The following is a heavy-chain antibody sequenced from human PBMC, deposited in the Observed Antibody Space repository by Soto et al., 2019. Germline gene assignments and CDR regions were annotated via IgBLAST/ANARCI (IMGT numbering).Heavy chain of an antibody. Sequence: SETLSLTCTVSGGSISTSNYYWGWVRQPPGKGLDWIGNIYYSGTTYYNPSLKSRVTISVDTSKNQFSLKLSSVTAADTAVYYCARTRYYDFWSGYYTGYYGMDVWGQGTTVTVSS. CDR1: GGSISTSNYY. CDR2: IYYSGTT. CDR3: ARTRYYDFWSGYYTGYYGMDV. J-gene: IGHJ6*02. V-gene: IGHV4-39*01. D-gene: IGHD3-3*01.